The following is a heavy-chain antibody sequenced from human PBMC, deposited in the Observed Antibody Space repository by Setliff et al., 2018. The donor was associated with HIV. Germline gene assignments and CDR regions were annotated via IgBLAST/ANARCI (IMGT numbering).Heavy chain of an antibody. J-gene: IGHJ6*03. CDR3: ARLGYCTGGSCYYYYMDV. Sequence: PGGSLRLSCAASGFTFSTSWMTWVRQAPGQGLECVANIKGDGSAEYYVDSVKGRFTISRDNAKNSLYLQMNSLTAEDTAVYYCARLGYCTGGSCYYYYMDVWGKGTTVTVSS. CDR1: GFTFSTSW. D-gene: IGHD2-15*01. V-gene: IGHV3-7*01. CDR2: IKGDGSAE.